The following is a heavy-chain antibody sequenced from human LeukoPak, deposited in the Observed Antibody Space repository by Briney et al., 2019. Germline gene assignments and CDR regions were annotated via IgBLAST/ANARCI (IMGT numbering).Heavy chain of an antibody. J-gene: IGHJ4*02. D-gene: IGHD3-22*01. V-gene: IGHV3-23*01. CDR3: AKSPYYYDSSGYFDY. Sequence: GGSLRLSCVASGFTFSSYAMSWVRQAPGKGLEWVSAISDGGGSTYYADSVKGRFTISRDNSKNTLYLQMNSLRAEDTAVYYCAKSPYYYDSSGYFDYWGQGTLVTVSS. CDR1: GFTFSSYA. CDR2: ISDGGGST.